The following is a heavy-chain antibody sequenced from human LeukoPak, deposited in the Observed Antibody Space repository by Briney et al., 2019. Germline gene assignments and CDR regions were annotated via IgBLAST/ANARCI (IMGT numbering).Heavy chain of an antibody. J-gene: IGHJ4*02. D-gene: IGHD3-16*01. V-gene: IGHV4-39*07. Sequence: PSETLSLTCTVSGGSISNVNYHWGWIRQPPGKGLEWIGSIYYSGNTFYKPSLKSRVTISIDTSKNQFSLKLNSMTAADTAVYYCAREKTSTVWDWGQGTLVTVSS. CDR1: GGSISNVNYH. CDR3: AREKTSTVWD. CDR2: IYYSGNT.